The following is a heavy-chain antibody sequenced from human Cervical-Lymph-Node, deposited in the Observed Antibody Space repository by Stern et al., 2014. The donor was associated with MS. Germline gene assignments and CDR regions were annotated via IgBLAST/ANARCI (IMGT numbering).Heavy chain of an antibody. CDR1: GYPFTGYD. V-gene: IGHV1-8*01. Sequence: VQLEESGAEVKKPGASVRVACKASGYPFTGYDITWVRQATGQGLEWMGWINPNSGATGNAQKFQGSVSMARDTSIDTIYMELNSLTSEDTGVYYCARRKTGWTGTTLFDVFDTWGQGTVVTVSS. D-gene: IGHD1/OR15-1a*01. CDR2: INPNSGAT. J-gene: IGHJ3*02. CDR3: ARRKTGWTGTTLFDVFDT.